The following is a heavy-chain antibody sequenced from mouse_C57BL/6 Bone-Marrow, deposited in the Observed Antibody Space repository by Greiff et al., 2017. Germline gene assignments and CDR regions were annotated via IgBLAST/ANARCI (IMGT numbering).Heavy chain of an antibody. CDR2: IYPRSGNT. CDR1: GYTFTSYG. Sequence: QVQLKESGAELARPGASVKLSCKASGYTFTSYGISWVKQRTGQGLEWIGEIYPRSGNTHYNEKFKGKATLTADKSSSTAYMELRSLISEDSAVFFCARGTTVVAPFAYWGQGTLVTVSA. D-gene: IGHD1-1*01. V-gene: IGHV1-81*01. CDR3: ARGTTVVAPFAY. J-gene: IGHJ3*01.